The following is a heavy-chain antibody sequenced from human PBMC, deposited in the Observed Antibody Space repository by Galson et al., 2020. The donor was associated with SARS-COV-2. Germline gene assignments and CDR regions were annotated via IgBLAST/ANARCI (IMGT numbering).Heavy chain of an antibody. Sequence: GGSLRLSCAASGFTFDDYAMHWVRQAPGRGLEWVSGISWNSGSIGYADSVKGRSTISRDNAKNSLYLQMNSLRAEDTALYYCAKDLEPYGGNPDYCGQGTLVTVSS. CDR1: GFTFDDYA. D-gene: IGHD2-15*01. V-gene: IGHV3-9*01. CDR3: AKDLEPYGGNPDY. CDR2: ISWNSGSI. J-gene: IGHJ4*02.